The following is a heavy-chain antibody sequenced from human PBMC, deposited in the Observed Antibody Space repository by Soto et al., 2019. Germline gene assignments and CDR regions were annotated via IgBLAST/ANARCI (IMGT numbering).Heavy chain of an antibody. D-gene: IGHD2-8*01. V-gene: IGHV4-39*01. J-gene: IGHJ3*02. CDR3: ARPRRDDIVLMAEAFDI. CDR2: IYYSGST. CDR1: GGSISSSSYY. Sequence: QLQLQESGPGLVKPSETLSLTCTVSGGSISSSSYYWGWIRQPPGKGLEWIGSIYYSGSTYYNTSLKRRVTITVDTSKNQFTLKLSSVTAADTAVYYCARPRRDDIVLMAEAFDIWGQGTMVTVSS.